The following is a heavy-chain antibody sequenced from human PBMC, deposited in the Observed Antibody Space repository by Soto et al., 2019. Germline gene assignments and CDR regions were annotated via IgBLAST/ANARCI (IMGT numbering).Heavy chain of an antibody. CDR1: GFTFSSYA. CDR2: ISGSGGST. CDR3: AKELERRRYYYYYGMDV. J-gene: IGHJ6*02. Sequence: EVQLLESGGGLVQPGGSLRLSCAASGFTFSSYAMSWVRQAPGKGPEWVSAISGSGGSTYYADSVKGRFTISRDNSKNTLYLQMNSLRAEDTAVYYCAKELERRRYYYYYGMDVWGQGTTVTVSS. V-gene: IGHV3-23*01. D-gene: IGHD1-1*01.